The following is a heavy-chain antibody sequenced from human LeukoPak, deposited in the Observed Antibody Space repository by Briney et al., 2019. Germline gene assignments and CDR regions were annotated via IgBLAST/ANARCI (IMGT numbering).Heavy chain of an antibody. CDR1: GSTFSSYA. CDR2: ISSNGGST. Sequence: GGSLRLSCAASGSTFSSYAMHWVRQAPGKGLEYVSAISSNGGSTYYANSVKGRFTISRDNSKNTLYLQMGSLRAEDMAVYYCARDTWYYYYMDVWGKGTTVTVSS. J-gene: IGHJ6*03. D-gene: IGHD2/OR15-2a*01. CDR3: ARDTWYYYYMDV. V-gene: IGHV3-64*01.